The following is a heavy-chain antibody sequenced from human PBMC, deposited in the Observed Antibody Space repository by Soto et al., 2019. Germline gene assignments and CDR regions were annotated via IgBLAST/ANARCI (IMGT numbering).Heavy chain of an antibody. Sequence: PXXSLRLSCAASGLIFSNYKMHWVRQAPGXXXXXXXXXNXXXSIXXYGXXXXXXXKXXXEXXXNHMYLKTKSLTAEDTAVYYCERDTNGLHYWGQGTLVNVSS. CDR3: ERDTNGLHY. D-gene: IGHD2-8*01. CDR2: XNXXXSIX. CDR1: GLIFSNYK. J-gene: IGHJ4*02. V-gene: IGHV3-74*01.